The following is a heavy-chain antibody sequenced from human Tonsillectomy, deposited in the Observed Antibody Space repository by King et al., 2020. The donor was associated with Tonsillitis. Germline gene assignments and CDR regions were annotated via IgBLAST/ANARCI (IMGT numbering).Heavy chain of an antibody. Sequence: VQLVESGGGLVKPGGSLRLSCAASGFTFSNAWMSWVRQAPGKGLEWVGRIKSKTDGGRTDYAAPVKGRFTISRDDSKNTLYLQMNSLITEDTAVYYCTPTIVVVPYVDVWGKGTTVTVSS. V-gene: IGHV3-15*01. CDR2: IKSKTDGGRT. J-gene: IGHJ6*03. CDR3: TPTIVVVPYVDV. CDR1: GFTFSNAW. D-gene: IGHD2-2*01.